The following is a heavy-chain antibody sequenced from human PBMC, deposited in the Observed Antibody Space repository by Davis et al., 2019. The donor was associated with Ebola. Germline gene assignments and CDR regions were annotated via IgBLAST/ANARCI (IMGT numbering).Heavy chain of an antibody. CDR1: GFTFSSYA. J-gene: IGHJ4*02. CDR3: ARDSGTYSAQY. CDR2: ISSSSSYT. Sequence: GGSLRLSCAASGFTFSSYAMHWVRQAPGKGLEWVSYISSSSSYTNYADSVKGRFTISRDNAKNSLYLQMNSLRAEDTAVYYCARDSGTYSAQYWGQGTLVTVSS. V-gene: IGHV3-21*05. D-gene: IGHD2-2*01.